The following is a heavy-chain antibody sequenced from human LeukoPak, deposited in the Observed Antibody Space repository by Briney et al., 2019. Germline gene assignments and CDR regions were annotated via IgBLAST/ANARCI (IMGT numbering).Heavy chain of an antibody. CDR1: GFTFSSYS. V-gene: IGHV3-21*01. CDR3: ARVRSGHDAFDI. CDR2: ISSSSSYI. D-gene: IGHD3-3*01. J-gene: IGHJ3*02. Sequence: PGGSLRLSCAASGFTFSSYSMNWVRQAPGKGLEWVSSISSSSSYIYYADSVKGRFTISRDNAKNSLYQQMNSLRAEDTAVYYCARVRSGHDAFDIWGQGTMVTVSS.